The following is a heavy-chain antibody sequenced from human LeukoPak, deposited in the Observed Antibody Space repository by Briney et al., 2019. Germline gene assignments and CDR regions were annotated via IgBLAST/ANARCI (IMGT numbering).Heavy chain of an antibody. V-gene: IGHV3-30*02. J-gene: IGHJ5*02. D-gene: IGHD1-1*01. CDR3: ARDRTGTTRTDWFDP. Sequence: GGSLRLSCAASGFTFSKYGIHWVRQAPGKGLEWLAFIRYDGTTKFYADSVKGRFTISRDNAKNSLYLQMNSLRAEDTAVYYCARDRTGTTRTDWFDPWGQGTLVTVSS. CDR2: IRYDGTTK. CDR1: GFTFSKYG.